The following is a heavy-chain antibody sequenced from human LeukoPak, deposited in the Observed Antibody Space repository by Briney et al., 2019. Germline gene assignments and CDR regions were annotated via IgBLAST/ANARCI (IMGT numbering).Heavy chain of an antibody. CDR1: GGSISSTDYY. CDR3: ARGKIDSSGKWREPGRELWFDP. Sequence: NPSETLSLTCTVSGGSISSTDYYWGWIRQPPGKGLEWIGSIYYSGSTYYNPSLKSRVTISVDTSKNQFSLKLSSVTAADTAVYYCARGKIDSSGKWREPGRELWFDPWGQGTLVTVSS. V-gene: IGHV4-39*07. J-gene: IGHJ5*02. CDR2: IYYSGST. D-gene: IGHD6-19*01.